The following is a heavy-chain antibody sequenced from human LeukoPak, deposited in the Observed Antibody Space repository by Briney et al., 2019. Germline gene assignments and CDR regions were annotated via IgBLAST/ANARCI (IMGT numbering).Heavy chain of an antibody. CDR3: ARDRSTNSYAEYFFDY. D-gene: IGHD3-16*01. CDR1: GFTFRSYN. V-gene: IGHV3-21*01. CDR2: ISTSSSYI. Sequence: PGGSLRLSCAASGFTFRSYNMNWVRQAPGKGLEWVSSISTSSSYIYYADSVKGRFTISRDNAKNLLYLQMDSLRAEDTAVYHCARDRSTNSYAEYFFDYWGQGTLVTVSS. J-gene: IGHJ4*02.